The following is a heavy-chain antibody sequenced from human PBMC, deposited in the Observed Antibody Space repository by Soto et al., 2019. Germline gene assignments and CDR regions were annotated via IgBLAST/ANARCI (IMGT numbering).Heavy chain of an antibody. V-gene: IGHV4-59*08. Sequence: SETLSLTCNVSGASIYTYYWNWIRQSPGKGLEWIGYIFSSGTTYYNPSLKSRLTMSLDTSQNQFSLKLNSVTAADTAVYFCARVPSPFDFYYAMDVWGQGTTVTVSS. J-gene: IGHJ6*02. CDR2: IFSSGTT. CDR3: ARVPSPFDFYYAMDV. D-gene: IGHD3-16*01. CDR1: GASIYTYY.